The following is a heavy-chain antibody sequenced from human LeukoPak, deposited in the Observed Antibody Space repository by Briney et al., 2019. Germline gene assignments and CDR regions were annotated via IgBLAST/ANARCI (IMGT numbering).Heavy chain of an antibody. D-gene: IGHD3-3*01. CDR2: IYTSGST. V-gene: IGHV4-61*02. CDR3: AREGDDFWSGYNDY. CDR1: GGSISSGSYY. J-gene: IGHJ4*02. Sequence: SETLSLTCTASGGSISSGSYYWSWIRQPAGKGLEWIGRIYTSGSTNYNPSLKSRVTISVDTSKNQFSLKLSSVTAADTAVYYCAREGDDFWSGYNDYWGQGTLVTVSS.